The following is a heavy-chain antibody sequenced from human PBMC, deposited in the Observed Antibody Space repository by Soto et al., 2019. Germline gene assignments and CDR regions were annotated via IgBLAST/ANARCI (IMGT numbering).Heavy chain of an antibody. CDR1: GFTFSSYS. Sequence: GESLRLSFATSGFTFSSYSMNWVRQAPGKGLEWVSYISSSSSTIYYADSVKGRFTISRDNAKNSLYLQMNSLRAEDTAVYYCARVDPWQQLVLVDYWGQGT. CDR3: ARVDPWQQLVLVDY. J-gene: IGHJ4*02. CDR2: ISSSSSTI. V-gene: IGHV3-48*01. D-gene: IGHD6-13*01.